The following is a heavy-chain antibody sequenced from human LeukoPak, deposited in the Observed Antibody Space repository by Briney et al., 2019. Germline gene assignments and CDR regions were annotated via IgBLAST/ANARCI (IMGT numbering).Heavy chain of an antibody. V-gene: IGHV7-4-1*02. CDR2: INTNTGNP. Sequence: ASVKVSCKASGYTFTSYGISWVRQAPGQGLEWMGWINTNTGNPTYAQGFTGRFVFSLDTSVSTAYLQISSLKAEDTAVYYCARVHPTPGFYYGMDVWGQGTTVTVSS. J-gene: IGHJ6*02. CDR1: GYTFTSYG. CDR3: ARVHPTPGFYYGMDV. D-gene: IGHD4-23*01.